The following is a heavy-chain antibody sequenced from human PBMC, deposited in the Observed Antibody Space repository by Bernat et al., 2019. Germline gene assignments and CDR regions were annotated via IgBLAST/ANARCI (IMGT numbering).Heavy chain of an antibody. V-gene: IGHV3-30-3*01. CDR1: GFTFSTYA. CDR2: ISYDGIDK. J-gene: IGHJ4*02. D-gene: IGHD6-6*01. Sequence: QVQLVESGGGVVQPGRSLRLSCTASGFTFSTYAMHWVRQAPGKGLEWVAVISYDGIDKYYADSVKGRFTISRDNSKNTLFLQMNSLRPEDTAVYYCARDKGYSSSSGSLGYWGQGTPVTVSS. CDR3: ARDKGYSSSSGSLGY.